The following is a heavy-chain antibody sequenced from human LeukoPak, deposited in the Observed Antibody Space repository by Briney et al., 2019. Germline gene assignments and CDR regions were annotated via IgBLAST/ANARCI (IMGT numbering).Heavy chain of an antibody. J-gene: IGHJ4*02. V-gene: IGHV4-39*07. CDR1: GGSISSSSYY. D-gene: IGHD5-18*01. Sequence: MPSETLSLTCTVSGGSISSSSYYWGWIRQPPGKGLEWIGSIYYSGSTNYNPSLKSRVTISGDTSKNQFSLKLTSVTAADTAVYYCARDVTVDAADPGYWGQGTLVTVSS. CDR2: IYYSGST. CDR3: ARDVTVDAADPGY.